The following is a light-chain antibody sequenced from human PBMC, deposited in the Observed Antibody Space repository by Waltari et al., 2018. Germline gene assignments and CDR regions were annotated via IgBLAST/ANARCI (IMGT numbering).Light chain of an antibody. CDR2: GAS. CDR1: QTISNS. J-gene: IGKJ2*01. Sequence: DIQMTQSPSSLSASVGDRVTITCRASQTISNSLNWYQHKPGKAPNLLIYGASSLNSGVSSRFTCSGSGTDFTLTISNLQHEDFATYYCQQTYTTPPYTFGQGTKLELK. CDR3: QQTYTTPPYT. V-gene: IGKV1-39*01.